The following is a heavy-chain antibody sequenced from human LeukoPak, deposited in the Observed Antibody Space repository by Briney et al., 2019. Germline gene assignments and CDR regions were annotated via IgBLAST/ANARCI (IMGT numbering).Heavy chain of an antibody. Sequence: GGSLRLSCAASGFTFSSYGMHWVRQAPGKGLEWVAVISYDGSNKYYADSVKGRYTISRDNSKNTLYLQMNSLRAEDTAVYYCAPSNYDILTGSGFGYWGQGTLVTVSS. J-gene: IGHJ4*02. D-gene: IGHD3-9*01. CDR3: APSNYDILTGSGFGY. CDR1: GFTFSSYG. CDR2: ISYDGSNK. V-gene: IGHV3-30*03.